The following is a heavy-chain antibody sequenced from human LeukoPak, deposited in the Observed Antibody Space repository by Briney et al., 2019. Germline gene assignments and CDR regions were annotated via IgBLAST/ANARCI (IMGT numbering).Heavy chain of an antibody. J-gene: IGHJ6*03. Sequence: SETLSLTCTVSIGSISSSSYYWGWVRPPPGKGLEWIGSIYYSGSTYYNPSLKSRVTISVDTPKNQFSLKLSPVTAADTAVYHCARPLHYYYYMAVWGKGTTVTVSS. CDR2: IYYSGST. CDR1: IGSISSSSYY. V-gene: IGHV4-39*01. CDR3: ARPLHYYYYMAV.